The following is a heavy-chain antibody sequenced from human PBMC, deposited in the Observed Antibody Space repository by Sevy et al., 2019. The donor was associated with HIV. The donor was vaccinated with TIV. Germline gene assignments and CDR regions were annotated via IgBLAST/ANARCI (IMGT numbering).Heavy chain of an antibody. CDR1: GFTFNNYG. J-gene: IGHJ4*02. CDR2: ISYDGSYK. V-gene: IGHV3-30*18. D-gene: IGHD3-16*01. Sequence: GGSLRLSCAASGFTFNNYGMHWVRQAPGKGLEWVAVISYDGSYKYYADSVKGRFIISRDTSRNTLYLQMDSLRAEDTAVYYCAKDQAFYYDSYIDYWGQGTVVTVSS. CDR3: AKDQAFYYDSYIDY.